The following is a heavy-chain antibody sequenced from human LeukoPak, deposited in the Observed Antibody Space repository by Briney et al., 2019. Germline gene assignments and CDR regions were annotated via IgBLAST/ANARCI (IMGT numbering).Heavy chain of an antibody. CDR3: ARRNDFDI. CDR2: IYYSRNT. J-gene: IGHJ3*02. Sequence: SETLSLTCTVSGGSISGDHWNWIRQPPGKGLEWIGNIYYSRNTNYNPSLKSPVTISVDTSKNQFSLKLSSVTAADTAVYYCARRNDFDIWGQGTMVTVSS. V-gene: IGHV4-59*08. CDR1: GGSISGDH.